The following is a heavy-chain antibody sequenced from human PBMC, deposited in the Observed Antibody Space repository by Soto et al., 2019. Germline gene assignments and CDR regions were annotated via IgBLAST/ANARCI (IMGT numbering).Heavy chain of an antibody. J-gene: IGHJ6*02. CDR1: RFTFNKYA. D-gene: IGHD6-13*01. Sequence: LRLSCAASRFTFNKYAMNWVRQAPGKGLEWVAVLSHDGSENYYAGSVKGRFTISRDNSKNTLYLQMNSLRTEDTAVYFCARAAAYFYSYYYAMDVWGQGTTVTVSS. CDR3: ARAAAYFYSYYYAMDV. CDR2: LSHDGSEN. V-gene: IGHV3-30-3*01.